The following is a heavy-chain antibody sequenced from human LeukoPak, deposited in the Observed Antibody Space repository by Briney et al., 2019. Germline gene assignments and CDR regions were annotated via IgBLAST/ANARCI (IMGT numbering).Heavy chain of an antibody. D-gene: IGHD4-17*01. CDR1: GYTFTTYG. V-gene: IGHV1-18*01. CDR3: ASTVTATVYYFDY. Sequence: ASVKVSCKASGYTFTTYGVSWVRQAPGQGLEWMGWISGYDGNTNYAQKLRGRVTMTTDTSTSTAYMDLRSLRSDDTALYYCASTVTATVYYFDYWGQGTLVTVSS. CDR2: ISGYDGNT. J-gene: IGHJ4*02.